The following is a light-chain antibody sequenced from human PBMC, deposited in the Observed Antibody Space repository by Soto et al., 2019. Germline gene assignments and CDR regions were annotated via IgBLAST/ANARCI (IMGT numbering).Light chain of an antibody. CDR3: QQCNNWPPEIT. V-gene: IGKV3-11*01. Sequence: IVLTQSPATLSLSPGERATLSCRASQNISIYLAWYQQKPGQAPRLLIYDASNRATGTPARFSGSGSGTDFTLTISSLEPEDFAVYYCQQCNNWPPEITFGQGTRLEIK. CDR2: DAS. J-gene: IGKJ5*01. CDR1: QNISIY.